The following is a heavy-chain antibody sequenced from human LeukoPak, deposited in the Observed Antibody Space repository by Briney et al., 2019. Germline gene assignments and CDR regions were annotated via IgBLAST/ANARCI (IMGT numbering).Heavy chain of an antibody. V-gene: IGHV3-74*01. CDR3: ARDKGTDDWLDP. D-gene: IGHD3-10*01. CDR2: INSDGSST. J-gene: IGHJ5*02. CDR1: GFTFSGYW. Sequence: GGSLRLSCAASGFTFSGYWMHWVRQAPGRGLVWVSRINSDGSSTRYEDSVKGRFTISRDNAKNTLYLQMNSLRAEDTAVYYCARDKGTDDWLDPWGQGTLVTVSS.